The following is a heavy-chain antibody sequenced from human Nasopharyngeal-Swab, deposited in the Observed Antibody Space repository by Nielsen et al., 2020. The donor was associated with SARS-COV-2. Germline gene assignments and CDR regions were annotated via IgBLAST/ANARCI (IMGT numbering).Heavy chain of an antibody. D-gene: IGHD3-10*01. CDR3: ARDLIYYYGSGSYGAPHYYYYGMDV. Sequence: WIRQPPGKGLEWIGYIYYSGSTYYNPSLESRVTISVDTSKNQFSLKLSSVTAADTAVYYCARDLIYYYGSGSYGAPHYYYYGMDVWGQGTTVTVSS. J-gene: IGHJ6*02. V-gene: IGHV4-31*02. CDR2: IYYSGST.